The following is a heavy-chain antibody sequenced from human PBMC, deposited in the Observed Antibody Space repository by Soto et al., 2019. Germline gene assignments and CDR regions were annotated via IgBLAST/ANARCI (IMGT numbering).Heavy chain of an antibody. CDR2: IYYSGST. CDR3: ARSTDFYDFSRFDY. V-gene: IGHV4-59*01. D-gene: IGHD3-22*01. Sequence: PSETLSLTCTVSGGSISSYYWSWIRQPPGKGLEWIGSIYYSGSTNYNPSLKSRVTMSVDTAKNEFSLKLSSVTAADTAVYYCARSTDFYDFSRFDYWGQGTLVTVS. J-gene: IGHJ4*02. CDR1: GGSISSYY.